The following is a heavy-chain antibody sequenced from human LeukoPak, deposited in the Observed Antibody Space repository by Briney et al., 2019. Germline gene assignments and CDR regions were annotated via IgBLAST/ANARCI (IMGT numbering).Heavy chain of an antibody. CDR1: GYTFSIYG. V-gene: IGHV1-18*01. J-gene: IGHJ4*02. CDR3: ARGVYSYGYMGYFDY. CDR2: ISGYNGNT. Sequence: ASVKVSCKASGYTFSIYGVSWVRQAPGQGLEWVAWISGYNGNTKYAQKFQGRVTMTTDTSTTTAYMELRSLRSDDTAVYYCARGVYSYGYMGYFDYWGQGTLVTVSS. D-gene: IGHD5-18*01.